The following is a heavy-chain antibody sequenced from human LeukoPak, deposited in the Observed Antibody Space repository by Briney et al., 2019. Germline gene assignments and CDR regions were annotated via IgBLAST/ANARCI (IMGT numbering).Heavy chain of an antibody. D-gene: IGHD2-21*02. V-gene: IGHV1-18*01. Sequence: ASVKVSCKASGYTFTTYGISWVRQAPGQGLEWMGWIRGHNGNTEYAQKFQGRVTMTTDTSTSTAYMELRSLRSDDTAMYYCARDLGLWVVTASPFDYWGQGTLVTVSS. CDR3: ARDLGLWVVTASPFDY. CDR2: IRGHNGNT. CDR1: GYTFTTYG. J-gene: IGHJ4*02.